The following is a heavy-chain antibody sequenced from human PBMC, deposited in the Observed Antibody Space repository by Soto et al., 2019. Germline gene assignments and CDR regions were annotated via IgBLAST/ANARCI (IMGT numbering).Heavy chain of an antibody. V-gene: IGHV4-59*01. J-gene: IGHJ5*02. CDR1: GGSISSYY. CDR2: IYYSGST. CDR3: AKNAFCVRSSCSSIYGFGP. D-gene: IGHD2-21*01. Sequence: SETLSLTCTVSGGSISSYYWSWIRQPPGKGLEWIGYIYYSGSTNYNPSLKSRVTISVDTSKNQFSLKLSSVTAADTAVYYCAKNAFCVRSSCSSIYGFGPWSQGFLVTVSS.